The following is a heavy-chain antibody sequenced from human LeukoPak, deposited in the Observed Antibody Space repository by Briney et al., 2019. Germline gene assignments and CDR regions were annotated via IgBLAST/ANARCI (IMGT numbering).Heavy chain of an antibody. CDR1: GFTFSSYA. CDR3: ARVISSSYFDY. J-gene: IGHJ4*02. CDR2: IYSGGST. V-gene: IGHV3-53*01. Sequence: PGGSLRLSCAASGFTFSSYAMSWVRQAPGKGLEWVSVIYSGGSTYYADSVKGRFTISRDNSKNTLYLQMNSLRAEDTAVYYCARVISSSYFDYWGQGTLVTVSS. D-gene: IGHD6-6*01.